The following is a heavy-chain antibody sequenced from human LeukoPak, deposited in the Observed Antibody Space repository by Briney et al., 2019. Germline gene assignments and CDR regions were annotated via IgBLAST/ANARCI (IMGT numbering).Heavy chain of an antibody. V-gene: IGHV1-69*05. CDR2: ILPIFGTA. CDR3: MTLSLGANMWWLDP. CDR1: GGTFSSYA. J-gene: IGHJ5*02. Sequence: ASVKLSCKASGGTFSSYAISWVRQAPGHGLEWMGRILPIFGTANYAQKFQGRVTITTDESTSTAYMELSSLRSEDTAVYLCMTLSLGANMWWLDPCGQGNLVTVSS. D-gene: IGHD2/OR15-2a*01.